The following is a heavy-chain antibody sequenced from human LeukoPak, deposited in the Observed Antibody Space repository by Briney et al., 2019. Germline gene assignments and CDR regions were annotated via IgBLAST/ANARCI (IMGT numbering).Heavy chain of an antibody. CDR1: GGSISSSSYY. D-gene: IGHD3-10*01. V-gene: IGHV4-39*07. CDR2: IYYSEST. J-gene: IGHJ6*02. Sequence: SETLSLTCTVSGGSISSSSYYWGWIRQPPGKGLEWIGSIYYSESTYYNPSLKSRVTISVDTSKNQFSLKLSSVTAADTAVYYCARVQSGSYYRLMDVWGQGTTVTVSS. CDR3: ARVQSGSYYRLMDV.